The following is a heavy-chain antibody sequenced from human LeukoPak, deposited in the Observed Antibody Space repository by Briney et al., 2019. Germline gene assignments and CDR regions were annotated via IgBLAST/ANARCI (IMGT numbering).Heavy chain of an antibody. V-gene: IGHV3-21*01. J-gene: IGHJ5*02. D-gene: IGHD3-10*01. CDR3: ARDENYYGSGET. CDR2: ISSSSSYI. CDR1: GFTFNSYS. Sequence: GGSLRLSCAASGFTFNSYSMNWVRQAPGKGLEWVSSISSSSSYIYYADSVKGRFTISRDNAKNSLYLQMNSLRAEDTAVYYCARDENYYGSGETWGQGTLVTVSS.